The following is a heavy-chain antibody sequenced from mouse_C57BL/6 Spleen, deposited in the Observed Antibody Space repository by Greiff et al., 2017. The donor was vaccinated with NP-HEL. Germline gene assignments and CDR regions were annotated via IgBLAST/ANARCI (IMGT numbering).Heavy chain of an antibody. D-gene: IGHD2-4*01. CDR1: GYTFTSYW. CDR3: APRGDYDDGWDGDV. J-gene: IGHJ1*03. Sequence: QVQLQQPGAELVRPGSSVKLSCKASGYTFTSYWMDWVKQRPGQGLEWIGNIYPSDSETHYNQKFKDKATLTVDKSSSTAYMQLSSLTSGDSAVYYCAPRGDYDDGWDGDVWGTGTTVTVSS. CDR2: IYPSDSET. V-gene: IGHV1-61*01.